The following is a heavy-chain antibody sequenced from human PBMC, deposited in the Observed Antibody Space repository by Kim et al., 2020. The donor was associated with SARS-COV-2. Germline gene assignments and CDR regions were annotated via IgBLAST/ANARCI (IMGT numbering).Heavy chain of an antibody. CDR3: AREWAGPDIVVVPAAEYDY. Sequence: ASVKVSCKASGYTFTSYYMHWVRQAPGQGLEWMGIINPSGGSTSYAQKFQGRVTMTRDTSTSTVYMELSSLRSEDTAVYYCAREWAGPDIVVVPAAEYDYWGQGTLVTVSS. CDR1: GYTFTSYY. J-gene: IGHJ4*02. D-gene: IGHD2-2*01. V-gene: IGHV1-46*01. CDR2: INPSGGST.